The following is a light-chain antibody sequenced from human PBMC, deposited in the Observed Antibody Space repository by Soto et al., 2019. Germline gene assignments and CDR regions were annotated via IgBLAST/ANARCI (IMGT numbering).Light chain of an antibody. CDR1: QRISSK. CDR2: GAS. V-gene: IGKV3-15*01. Sequence: EIVMTQSPGTLSLSAGERATLSCRARQRISSKFARYQQKPGQAPRLLLYGASTRATGIPVRFSGSGSGTEFTLPITSLQSADFAVYYCQEYNNWHPITFGGGTKVDIK. CDR3: QEYNNWHPIT. J-gene: IGKJ4*01.